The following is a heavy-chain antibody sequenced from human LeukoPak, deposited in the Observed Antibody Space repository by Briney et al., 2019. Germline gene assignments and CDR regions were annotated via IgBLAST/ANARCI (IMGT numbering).Heavy chain of an antibody. V-gene: IGHV3-33*08. CDR1: GFTFSSYG. CDR3: ARDYYDFWSGYYPHYYYGMDV. Sequence: GGSLRLSCAASGFTFSSYGMHWVRQAPGKGLEWVAVIWYDGSNKYYADSVKGRFTISRDNSKNTLYLQMNSLRAEDTAVYYCARDYYDFWSGYYPHYYYGMDVWGQGTTVTVSS. CDR2: IWYDGSNK. J-gene: IGHJ6*02. D-gene: IGHD3-3*01.